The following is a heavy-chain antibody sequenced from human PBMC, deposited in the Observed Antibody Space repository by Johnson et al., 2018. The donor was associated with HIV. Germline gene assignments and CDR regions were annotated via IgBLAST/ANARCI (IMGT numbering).Heavy chain of an antibody. CDR3: AKRRVAGDDAFDV. J-gene: IGHJ3*01. V-gene: IGHV3-11*04. CDR2: ITPSGTTI. D-gene: IGHD6-19*01. CDR1: GFTFSDSS. Sequence: VQLVESGGGLVKPGGSLRLSCAASGFTFSDSSINWIRQAPGKGLEWVSYITPSGTTIYNADSVKGRFTISRDNAKKSLYLQMTSLRAEDTAMYYCAKRRVAGDDAFDVWGQGTMVIVSS.